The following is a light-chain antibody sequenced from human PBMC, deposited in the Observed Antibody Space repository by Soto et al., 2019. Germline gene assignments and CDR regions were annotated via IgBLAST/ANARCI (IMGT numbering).Light chain of an antibody. J-gene: IGKJ4*01. Sequence: IQLTQSPSSLSASIGDRVTITCRASQDINSYLAWYQQKPGKAPNLLIYEASILQRGVPSRFSGSISGTAFTLTISSLQAEDFATYYCQQTRSYPSTFGGGTKVEIK. V-gene: IGKV1-9*01. CDR3: QQTRSYPST. CDR2: EAS. CDR1: QDINSY.